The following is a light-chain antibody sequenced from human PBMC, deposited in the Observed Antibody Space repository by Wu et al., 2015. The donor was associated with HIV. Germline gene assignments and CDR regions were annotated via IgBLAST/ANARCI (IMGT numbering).Light chain of an antibody. J-gene: IGKJ3*01. CDR2: GAS. CDR1: QSVGNN. CDR3: QQYGTSPPT. V-gene: IGKV3-15*01. Sequence: EIVMTQSPATLSESPGERVILSCRASQSVGNNLAWYQQKLGQAPKLLIYGASTRATGIPARFSGSGSGTEFTLTISSLQSEDFAIYYCQQYGTSPPTFGPGTKVDIK.